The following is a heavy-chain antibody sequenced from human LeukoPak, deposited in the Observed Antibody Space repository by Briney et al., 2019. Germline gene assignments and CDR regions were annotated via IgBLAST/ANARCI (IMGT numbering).Heavy chain of an antibody. J-gene: IGHJ4*02. CDR3: ASVKHYDMDSVGYYFDY. Sequence: SETLSLTCTVSGGSITGYHWSWIRQPPGKGLEWIGYIYSSETTNYKPSLKSRVTISVDTSKNQFSLKLSSVTAADTAVYSCASVKHYDMDSVGYYFDYWGQGTLVTVSS. D-gene: IGHD3-9*01. V-gene: IGHV4-59*12. CDR1: GGSITGYH. CDR2: IYSSETT.